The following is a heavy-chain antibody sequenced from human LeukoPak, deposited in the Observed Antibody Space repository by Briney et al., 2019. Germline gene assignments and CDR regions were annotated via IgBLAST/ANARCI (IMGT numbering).Heavy chain of an antibody. D-gene: IGHD6-19*01. CDR3: ASVSGSGWFYFDY. CDR1: GGTFSSYA. J-gene: IGHJ4*02. CDR2: IIPILGIA. V-gene: IGHV1-69*04. Sequence: SVKVSCKASGGTFSSYAISWVRQAPGQGLEWMGRIIPILGIANYAQKFQGRVTITADKSTSTAYMELSSLTSEDTAMYYCASVSGSGWFYFDYWGQGTLVTVSS.